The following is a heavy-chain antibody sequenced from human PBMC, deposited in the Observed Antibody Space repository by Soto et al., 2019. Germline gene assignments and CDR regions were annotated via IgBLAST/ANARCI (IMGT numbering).Heavy chain of an antibody. D-gene: IGHD3-3*01. J-gene: IGHJ4*02. Sequence: EVQLVESGGDLVQPGGFLRLSCATSGFTFSRYWMRWVRQVPGKGLVWVSRINSDGSSISYSDSVKGRFTISRDNAKNTLYLQMNSLRVEDTAVYYCARLPVDTITSLDYWGQGTLVTVSS. V-gene: IGHV3-74*01. CDR2: INSDGSSI. CDR1: GFTFSRYW. CDR3: ARLPVDTITSLDY.